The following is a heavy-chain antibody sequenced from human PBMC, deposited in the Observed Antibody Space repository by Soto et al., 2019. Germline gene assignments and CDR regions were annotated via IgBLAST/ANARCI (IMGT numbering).Heavy chain of an antibody. D-gene: IGHD2-2*01. Sequence: PWGSLRLSCAASGFTFSSYAMSWVRQAPGKGLEWVSAISGSGGSTYYADSVKGRFTISRDNSKNTLYLHMNSLRAEDTAVYYCAKIFCSRTNCHYYYYYMDVWGKGTTVTVSS. CDR3: AKIFCSRTNCHYYYYYMDV. V-gene: IGHV3-23*01. J-gene: IGHJ6*03. CDR1: GFTFSSYA. CDR2: ISGSGGST.